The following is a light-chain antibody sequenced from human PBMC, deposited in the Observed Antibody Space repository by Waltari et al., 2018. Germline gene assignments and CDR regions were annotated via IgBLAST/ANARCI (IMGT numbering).Light chain of an antibody. CDR2: GKI. CDR1: NSNIGAGYD. Sequence: QSVLTQPPSVSGAPGQRVTISCTGNNSNIGAGYDVHWYQQLPGTAPKLLIYGKINRPAGVPDRFSGSKSGTSASLAITGLQAEDEADYYCQSYDSSLSGWGVFGGGTKLTVL. V-gene: IGLV1-40*01. J-gene: IGLJ2*01. CDR3: QSYDSSLSGWGV.